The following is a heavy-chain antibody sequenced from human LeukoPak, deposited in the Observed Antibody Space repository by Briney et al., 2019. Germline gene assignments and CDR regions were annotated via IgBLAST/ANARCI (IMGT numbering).Heavy chain of an antibody. D-gene: IGHD2-2*01. CDR1: GGSFSGYY. CDR2: INHSGST. J-gene: IGHJ5*02. V-gene: IGHV4-34*01. CDR3: ARRVVVPAARYNWFDP. Sequence: SETLSPTCAVYGGSFSGYYWSWIRQPPGKGLEWIGEINHSGSTNYNPSLKSRVTLSVDTSKNQFSLKLSSVTAADTAVYYCARRVVVPAARYNWFDPWGQGTLVTVSS.